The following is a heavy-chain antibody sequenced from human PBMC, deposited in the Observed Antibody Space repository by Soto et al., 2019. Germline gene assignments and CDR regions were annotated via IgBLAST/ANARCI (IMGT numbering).Heavy chain of an antibody. V-gene: IGHV3-30-3*01. J-gene: IGHJ6*02. Sequence: GGSLRLSCAASGFTFSSYAMHWVRQAPGKGLEWVAVISYDGSNKYYADSVKGRFTISRDNSKNTLYLQMNSLRAEDTAVYYCARAGYCSSTSCRYYYYYYGMDVWGQGTTVTVSS. D-gene: IGHD2-2*01. CDR2: ISYDGSNK. CDR1: GFTFSSYA. CDR3: ARAGYCSSTSCRYYYYYYGMDV.